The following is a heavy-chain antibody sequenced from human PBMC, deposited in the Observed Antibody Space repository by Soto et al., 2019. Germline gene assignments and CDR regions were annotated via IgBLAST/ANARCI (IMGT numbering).Heavy chain of an antibody. CDR2: IHYSGST. J-gene: IGHJ4*02. CDR3: GYATGCPWFDL. D-gene: IGHD2-8*02. CDR1: GGSISNYY. V-gene: IGHV4-59*01. Sequence: QVYLQESGPGLVKPSETLSLTCTVSGGSISNYYWTWVRQRPGKGLELIGYIHYSGSTNYNPSLSSRVTIPADTSPNQFSRKVYFVTAADTAVYYWGYATGCPWFDLCGQGILFTFSS.